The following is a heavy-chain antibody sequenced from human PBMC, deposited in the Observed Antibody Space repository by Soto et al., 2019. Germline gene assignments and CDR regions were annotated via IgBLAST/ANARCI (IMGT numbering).Heavy chain of an antibody. Sequence: GASVKVSCKASGYTFTSYYMHWVRQAPGQGLEWMGIINPSGGSTSYAQKFQGRVTMTRDTSTSTVYMELSSLRSEDTAVYYCARGYYYDSSGYLGGPRPDAFDIWGQGTMVTVSS. CDR2: INPSGGST. CDR3: ARGYYYDSSGYLGGPRPDAFDI. V-gene: IGHV1-46*01. CDR1: GYTFTSYY. D-gene: IGHD3-22*01. J-gene: IGHJ3*02.